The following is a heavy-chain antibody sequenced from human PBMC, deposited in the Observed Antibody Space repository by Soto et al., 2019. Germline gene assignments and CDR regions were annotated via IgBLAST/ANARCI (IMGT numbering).Heavy chain of an antibody. V-gene: IGHV4-31*03. D-gene: IGHD2-21*01. Sequence: SETLSLTCTVSGGSISSGGYYWSWIRQHPGKGLEWIGYIYYSGSTYYNPSLKSRVTISVDTSKNQFSLKLSSVTAADTAVYYCARGLAGGYYYGMDVWGQGTTVTVYS. CDR2: IYYSGST. CDR1: GGSISSGGYY. CDR3: ARGLAGGYYYGMDV. J-gene: IGHJ6*02.